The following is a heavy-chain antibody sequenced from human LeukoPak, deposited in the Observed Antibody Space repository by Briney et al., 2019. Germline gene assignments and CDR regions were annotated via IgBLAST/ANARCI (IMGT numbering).Heavy chain of an antibody. CDR1: GFTVSSNY. J-gene: IGHJ4*02. V-gene: IGHV3-53*01. Sequence: GGSLRLSCAASGFTVSSNYMSWVRQAPGKGLEWVSVIYSGGSTYYADSVKGRFTISRDNSKNTLYPQMNSLRAEDTAVYYCARAYGVRYFDWLQSPFDYWGQGTLVTVSS. CDR3: ARAYGVRYFDWLQSPFDY. CDR2: IYSGGST. D-gene: IGHD3-9*01.